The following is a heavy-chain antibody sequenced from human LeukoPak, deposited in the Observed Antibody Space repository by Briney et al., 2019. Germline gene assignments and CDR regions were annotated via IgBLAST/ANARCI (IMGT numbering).Heavy chain of an antibody. CDR2: FDPEDGET. CDR3: ATGVNGGRDFDGTDV. V-gene: IGHV1-24*01. Sequence: ASVKVSYKVSGYTLTELSMHWVRQAPGKGLEWMGVFDPEDGETIYAQKFQGRVTMTEDTSTDTAYMGLRSLRSEDTAVYYCATGVNGGRDFDGTDVWGQGTTVTVSS. CDR1: GYTLTELS. D-gene: IGHD3-9*01. J-gene: IGHJ6*02.